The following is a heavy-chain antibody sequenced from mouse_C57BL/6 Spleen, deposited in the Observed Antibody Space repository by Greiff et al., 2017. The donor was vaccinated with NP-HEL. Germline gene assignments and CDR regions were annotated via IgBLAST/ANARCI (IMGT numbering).Heavy chain of an antibody. CDR3: ARHEEGVYYYGRGYFDV. CDR2: FYPGSGSI. CDR1: GYTFTEYT. Sequence: VQLQQSGAELVKPGASVKLSCKASGYTFTEYTIHWVKQRSGQGLEWIGWFYPGSGSIKYNEKFKDKATLTADKSSSTVYMELSRLTSEDSAVYFCARHEEGVYYYGRGYFDVWGTGTTVTVSS. D-gene: IGHD1-1*01. V-gene: IGHV1-62-2*01. J-gene: IGHJ1*03.